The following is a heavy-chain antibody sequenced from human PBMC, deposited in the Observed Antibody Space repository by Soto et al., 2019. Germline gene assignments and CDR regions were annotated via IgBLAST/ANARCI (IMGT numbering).Heavy chain of an antibody. Sequence: QVQLVQSGAEVKKPGASVRVSCKASGDGFSNYGFSWVRQAPGQGLEWRGWISAYDGQTNYTKKFQGRVTMTTDISSSTAYMELRRLRSEDTAVYYCARVWYHDSSGYYAFDYWGLGTLVTVYS. J-gene: IGHJ4*02. CDR1: GDGFSNYG. CDR2: ISAYDGQT. D-gene: IGHD3-22*01. CDR3: ARVWYHDSSGYYAFDY. V-gene: IGHV1-18*01.